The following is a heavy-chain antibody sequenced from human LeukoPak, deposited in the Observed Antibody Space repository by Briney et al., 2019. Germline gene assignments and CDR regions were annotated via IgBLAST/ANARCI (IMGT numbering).Heavy chain of an antibody. CDR2: IYYSGST. CDR3: ARSGSVHYDILTGYLPTGYYYGMDV. CDR1: GGSISSYY. J-gene: IGHJ6*02. D-gene: IGHD3-9*01. Sequence: PSETLSLTCTVSGGSISSYYWSWIRQPPGKGLEWIGYIYYSGSTNYNPSLKSRVTISVDTSKNQFSLKLSSVTAAVTAVYYCARSGSVHYDILTGYLPTGYYYGMDVWGQGTTVTVSS. V-gene: IGHV4-59*01.